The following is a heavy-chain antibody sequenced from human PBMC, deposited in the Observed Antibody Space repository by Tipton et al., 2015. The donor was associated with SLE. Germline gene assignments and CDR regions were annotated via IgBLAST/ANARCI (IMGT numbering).Heavy chain of an antibody. CDR3: ARDEDPFGEYFHH. D-gene: IGHD3-10*01. Sequence: QLVQSGAEVKAPGASVKVSCKTSGYSFINYGIGWVRQAPGQGLEWIGWIYSYTNKRNYAQKVQGRVTMTTDTSTSTAYMELRSLRSDDTAVYYCARDEDPFGEYFHHWGQGTLVTVSS. V-gene: IGHV1-18*01. J-gene: IGHJ1*01. CDR1: GYSFINYG. CDR2: IYSYTNKR.